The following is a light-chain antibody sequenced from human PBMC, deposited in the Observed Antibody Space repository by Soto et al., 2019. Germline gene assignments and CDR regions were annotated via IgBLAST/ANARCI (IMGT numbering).Light chain of an antibody. Sequence: EIVLTQSPATLSLSPGETATLSCRASQSVSSNLAWYQHRPGQAPRFLMYDASNRATGVPARFSGSGSGTDFTLTISSLEPGDFAVYYCQQRGNSITFGQGTRLETK. CDR3: QQRGNSIT. J-gene: IGKJ5*01. CDR2: DAS. V-gene: IGKV3-11*01. CDR1: QSVSSN.